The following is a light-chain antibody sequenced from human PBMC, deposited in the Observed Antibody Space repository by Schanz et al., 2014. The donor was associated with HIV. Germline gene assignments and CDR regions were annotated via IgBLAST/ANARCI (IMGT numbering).Light chain of an antibody. V-gene: IGLV2-14*03. CDR1: SSDVGGYNY. J-gene: IGLJ1*01. CDR2: DVS. Sequence: QSALTQPASVSGSPGQSITISCTGTSSDVGGYNYVSWYQHHPGKVPKLMIYDVSNRPSGVSNRFSGSKSGNTASLTISGLQAEDEADYYCSSYTTSSTQVFGTGTKLTVL. CDR3: SSYTTSSTQV.